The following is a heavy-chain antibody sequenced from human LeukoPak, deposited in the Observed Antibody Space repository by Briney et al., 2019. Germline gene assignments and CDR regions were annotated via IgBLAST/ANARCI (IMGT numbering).Heavy chain of an antibody. CDR2: IIPIFGTA. V-gene: IGHV1-69*05. CDR3: ASLKNYYDSGGYLVTDAFDI. Sequence: AASVKVSCKASGGTFSSYAISWVRQAPGLGLEWMGGIIPIFGTANYAQKFQGRVTMTTDTSTSTAYMELRSLKSDDTAVYYCASLKNYYDSGGYLVTDAFDIWGQGTMVTVSS. D-gene: IGHD3-22*01. J-gene: IGHJ3*02. CDR1: GGTFSSYA.